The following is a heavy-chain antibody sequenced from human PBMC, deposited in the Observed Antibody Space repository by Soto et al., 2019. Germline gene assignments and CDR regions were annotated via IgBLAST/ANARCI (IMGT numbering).Heavy chain of an antibody. Sequence: SETLSLTCSVSGYSIRSGSYWGWIRQPPGKGPEWIASIYHGGTTFYNPSLKSRVTLSVDTSNNQFSLKLTSVTAADTAVYYCARVQVMVVAGSTFDYWGHGTLVTVSS. V-gene: IGHV4-38-2*02. CDR3: ARVQVMVVAGSTFDY. CDR2: IYHGGTT. CDR1: GYSIRSGSY. D-gene: IGHD6-19*01. J-gene: IGHJ4*01.